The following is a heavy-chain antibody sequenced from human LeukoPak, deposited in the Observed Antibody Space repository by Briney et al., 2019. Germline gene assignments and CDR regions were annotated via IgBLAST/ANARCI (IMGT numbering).Heavy chain of an antibody. CDR2: IWYDGSNK. Sequence: GRSLRLSCAASGFTFSSYGMHWVRRAPGKGLEWVAGIWYDGSNKYYADSVKGRFTISRDNSKNTLYLQMNSLRAEDTAVYYCARDRGLYGSGKENAFDIWGQGTMVTVSS. D-gene: IGHD3-10*01. CDR1: GFTFSSYG. V-gene: IGHV3-33*01. CDR3: ARDRGLYGSGKENAFDI. J-gene: IGHJ3*02.